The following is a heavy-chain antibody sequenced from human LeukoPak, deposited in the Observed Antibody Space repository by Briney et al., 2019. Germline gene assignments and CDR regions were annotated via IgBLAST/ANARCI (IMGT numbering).Heavy chain of an antibody. V-gene: IGHV3-30*18. CDR1: GFTFSSYG. CDR3: AKGSDYDSIFFPHALDI. Sequence: GGSLRLSCAASGFTFSSYGMHWVRQAPGKGLEGVAVISRDESNKYYADSVKGRFTISRDNSKNTLFLQMNSLRAEDTAVFYCAKGSDYDSIFFPHALDIWGQGTMVTVSS. J-gene: IGHJ3*02. CDR2: ISRDESNK. D-gene: IGHD3-22*01.